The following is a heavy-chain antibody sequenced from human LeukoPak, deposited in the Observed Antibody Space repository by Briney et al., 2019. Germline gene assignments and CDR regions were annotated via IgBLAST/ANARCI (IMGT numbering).Heavy chain of an antibody. CDR2: INHSGST. CDR3: ARASAYSSSSGVNY. V-gene: IGHV4-34*01. Sequence: SETLSLTCAVFGGSFSGYYWNWIRQPPGKGLEWIGEINHSGSTNYNTSHKSRVSISVDTSKNQVSLKLSSVTAADTAVYHCARASAYSSSSGVNYWGQGTLVTVSS. CDR1: GGSFSGYY. J-gene: IGHJ4*02. D-gene: IGHD6-6*01.